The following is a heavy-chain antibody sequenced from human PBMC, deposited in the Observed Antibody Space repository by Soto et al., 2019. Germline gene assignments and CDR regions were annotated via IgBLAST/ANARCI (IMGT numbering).Heavy chain of an antibody. D-gene: IGHD6-19*01. CDR1: GFTFSSYS. V-gene: IGHV3-48*01. J-gene: IGHJ4*02. CDR3: ARDTGGAAYSSGWYGY. CDR2: ISSSSSTI. Sequence: EVQLVESGGGLVQPGGSLRLSCAASGFTFSSYSMNWVRQAPGKGLEWVSYISSSSSTIYYADSVKGRFTISRDNAKNSLYRQMNSLRAEDTAVYCCARDTGGAAYSSGWYGYWGQGTLVTVSS.